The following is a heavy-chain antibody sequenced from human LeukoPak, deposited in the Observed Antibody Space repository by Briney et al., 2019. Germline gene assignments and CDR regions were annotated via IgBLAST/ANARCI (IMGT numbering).Heavy chain of an antibody. CDR2: INDNGDGT. D-gene: IGHD4-23*01. Sequence: PGGSLRLSCAASGFTFSSYAMSWVRQAPGKGLKWVSTINDNGDGTYYADSVKGRFTISRDNSYNTVSLQMNSLRDEDTGVYYCAKGEGGTSRLYYYYYMDVWGKGTTVTVSS. J-gene: IGHJ6*03. CDR3: AKGEGGTSRLYYYYYMDV. V-gene: IGHV3-23*01. CDR1: GFTFSSYA.